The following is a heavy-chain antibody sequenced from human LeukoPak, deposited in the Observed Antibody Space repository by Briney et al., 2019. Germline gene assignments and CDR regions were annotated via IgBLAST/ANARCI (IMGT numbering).Heavy chain of an antibody. CDR2: ISGTSRTI. CDR3: AKDGWLESGRTPFYFDS. J-gene: IGHJ4*02. V-gene: IGHV3-48*01. CDR1: GFTFSSYE. Sequence: GGSLRLSCAASGFTFSSYEMNWVRQAPGKGLQWLSYISGTSRTIYYADSVKGRFAISRDNARNSLYLQMSSLRVEDTAVYYCAKDGWLESGRTPFYFDSWGQGTLVTVSS. D-gene: IGHD3-10*01.